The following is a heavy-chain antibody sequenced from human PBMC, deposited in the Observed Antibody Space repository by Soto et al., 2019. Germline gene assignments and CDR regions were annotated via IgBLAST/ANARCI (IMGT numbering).Heavy chain of an antibody. D-gene: IGHD1-26*01. CDR1: GFTFSSYG. J-gene: IGHJ4*02. CDR3: AKEGGLSGSYYISSSYYFDY. V-gene: IGHV3-30*18. CDR2: ISYDGSNT. Sequence: GGSLRLSCAASGFTFSSYGMHWDRQAPGKGLEWVAIISYDGSNTYYADSVKGRFTISRDNSKNTLYLQMNSLRAEDTSVYYCAKEGGLSGSYYISSSYYFDYWGQGT.